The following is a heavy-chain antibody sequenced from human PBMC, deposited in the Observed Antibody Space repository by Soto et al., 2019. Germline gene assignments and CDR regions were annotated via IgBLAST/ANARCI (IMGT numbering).Heavy chain of an antibody. CDR3: ARSGIYYHGSTERGPYFDY. Sequence: GGSLRLSCAASGFTFSSYGMHWVRQAPGKGLEWVAVIWYDGSNKYYADSVKGRFTISRDNSKNTLYLQMSSLRAEDTAVYYCARSGIYYHGSTERGPYFDYRGQGTMVTVS. J-gene: IGHJ4*02. D-gene: IGHD3-10*01. CDR1: GFTFSSYG. V-gene: IGHV3-33*01. CDR2: IWYDGSNK.